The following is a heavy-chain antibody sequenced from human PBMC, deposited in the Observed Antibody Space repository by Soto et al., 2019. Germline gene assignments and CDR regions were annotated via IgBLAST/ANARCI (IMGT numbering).Heavy chain of an antibody. J-gene: IGHJ3*02. Sequence: ASVKVSCKASGYTFTGYYMHWVRQAPGQGLEWMVWINPNSGGTNYAQKFQGRVTMTRDTSISTAYMELSRLRSDDTAVYYCARDPLTYYYDSSGPSGLFDIWGQGTMVTVSS. D-gene: IGHD3-22*01. CDR2: INPNSGGT. V-gene: IGHV1-2*02. CDR1: GYTFTGYY. CDR3: ARDPLTYYYDSSGPSGLFDI.